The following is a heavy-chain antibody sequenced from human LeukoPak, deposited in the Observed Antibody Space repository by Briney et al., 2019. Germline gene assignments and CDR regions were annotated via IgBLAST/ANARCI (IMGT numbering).Heavy chain of an antibody. D-gene: IGHD3-16*02. V-gene: IGHV4-59*08. CDR3: ARRRYYYDY. CDR2: IYYSGST. CDR1: GGSISSYY. J-gene: IGHJ4*02. Sequence: SETLSLTCTVSGGSISSYYWSWIRQPPGKGLEWIGYIYYSGSTNYNPSLKSRVTISEDTSKNQFSLKLSSVTAADTAVYYCARRRYYYDYWGQGTLVTVSS.